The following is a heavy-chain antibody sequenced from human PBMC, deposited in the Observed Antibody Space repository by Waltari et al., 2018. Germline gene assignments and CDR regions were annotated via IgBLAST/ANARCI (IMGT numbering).Heavy chain of an antibody. J-gene: IGHJ4*02. Sequence: QVQLVQSGAEVKKPGSSVKVSCKASGGTFSSYAISWVRQAPGQGLEWMGWINPNSGGTNYAQKFQGRVTMTRDTSISTAYMELSRLRSDDTAVYYCARGMWSSSWYDYWGQGTLVTVSS. CDR1: GGTFSSYA. CDR3: ARGMWSSSWYDY. D-gene: IGHD6-13*01. V-gene: IGHV1-2*02. CDR2: INPNSGGT.